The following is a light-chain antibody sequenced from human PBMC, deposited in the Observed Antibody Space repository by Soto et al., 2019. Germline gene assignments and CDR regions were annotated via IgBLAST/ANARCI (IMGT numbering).Light chain of an antibody. J-gene: IGKJ5*01. CDR1: QGISTY. CDR2: GAS. CDR3: QQLDSFPIT. V-gene: IGKV1-9*01. Sequence: IQLSQSPSSLSASVGDRVIITCRASQGISTYLAWYQQKLGKAPKLLIYGASTLQSGVPSRFSGSGSGTDFTLTISSLHPEDFASYYCQQLDSFPITFGQGTRLEIK.